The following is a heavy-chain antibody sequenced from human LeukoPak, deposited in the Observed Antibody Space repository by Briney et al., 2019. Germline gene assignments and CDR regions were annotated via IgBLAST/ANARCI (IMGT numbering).Heavy chain of an antibody. V-gene: IGHV1-69*04. D-gene: IGHD2-15*01. CDR3: ASRLHCSGGSCYSKSYYYYGMDV. J-gene: IGHJ6*02. CDR1: GGTFSSYA. Sequence: SVKVSCKASGGTFSSYAISWVRQAPGQGLEWMGRIIPILGIANYAQKFQGRVTITADKSTSTAYMELSSLRSEDTAVYYCASRLHCSGGSCYSKSYYYYGMDVWGQGTTVTVSS. CDR2: IIPILGIA.